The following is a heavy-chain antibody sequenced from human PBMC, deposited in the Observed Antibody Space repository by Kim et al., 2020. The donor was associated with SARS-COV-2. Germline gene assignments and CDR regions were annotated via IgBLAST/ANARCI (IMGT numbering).Heavy chain of an antibody. V-gene: IGHV4-59*13. Sequence: SETLSLTCTVSGGSISSYYWSWIRQSPGKGLEWIGYIYYSGSTNYNPSLKSRVTISVDTSKNQFSLKLSSVTAADTAVYYCARASITFGLVWGQGTLVTVSS. CDR1: GGSISSYY. D-gene: IGHD3-16*01. CDR2: IYYSGST. CDR3: ARASITFGLV. J-gene: IGHJ4*02.